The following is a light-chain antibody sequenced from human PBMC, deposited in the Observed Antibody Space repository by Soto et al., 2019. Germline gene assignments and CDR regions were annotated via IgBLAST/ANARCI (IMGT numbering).Light chain of an antibody. CDR3: QQSYFSPWT. Sequence: DIQMTQSPSSLSASVGDRVTITCRASQSVSNFLNWYQQKPGKAPKLLIFGASTLESAVPSRFSGSGSGTDFPLTITSLQPEDSATYYCQQSYFSPWTVGQGTKVDSK. V-gene: IGKV1-39*01. CDR1: QSVSNF. J-gene: IGKJ1*01. CDR2: GAS.